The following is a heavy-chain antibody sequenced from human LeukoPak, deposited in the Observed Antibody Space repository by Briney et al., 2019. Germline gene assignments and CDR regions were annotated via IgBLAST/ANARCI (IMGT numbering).Heavy chain of an antibody. CDR2: ISSSGSTI. CDR3: ARVSSYYGSSGYYGIYWYYFDY. V-gene: IGHV3-48*03. CDR1: GFTFSSYE. Sequence: PGGSLRLSCAASGFTFSSYEMNWVRQAPGKGLEWVSYISSSGSTIYYADSVKGRFTISRDNAKNSLYLQMNSLRAEDTAVYYCARVSSYYGSSGYYGIYWYYFDYWGQGTLVTVSS. D-gene: IGHD3-22*01. J-gene: IGHJ4*02.